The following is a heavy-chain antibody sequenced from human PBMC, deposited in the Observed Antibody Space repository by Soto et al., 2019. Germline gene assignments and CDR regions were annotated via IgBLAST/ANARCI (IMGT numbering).Heavy chain of an antibody. V-gene: IGHV3-74*01. CDR1: GFTFSTYW. Sequence: GGSLRLSCAASGFTFSTYWMHWVRQAPGKGLEWVSSIKRDGSRTCYADSVRGRFTISRDNAKNTLYLQMNSLRAEDTAVYYCARERLSRFLDYWGQGTLVTVSS. J-gene: IGHJ4*02. D-gene: IGHD1-1*01. CDR3: ARERLSRFLDY. CDR2: IKRDGSRT.